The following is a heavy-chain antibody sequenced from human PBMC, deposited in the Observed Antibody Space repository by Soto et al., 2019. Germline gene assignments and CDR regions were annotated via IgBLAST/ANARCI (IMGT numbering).Heavy chain of an antibody. J-gene: IGHJ6*03. Sequence: SANLALPSTVSGRPFRSFYCRWIREPPREGLEWIGYIYYSGSTNYNPSLKSRVTISVDTSKNQFSLKLSSVTAADTAVYYCARARTKRITMVRGVIPHYMDVWGKGTTVS. CDR1: GRPFRSFY. D-gene: IGHD3-10*01. V-gene: IGHV4-59*07. CDR2: IYYSGST. CDR3: ARARTKRITMVRGVIPHYMDV.